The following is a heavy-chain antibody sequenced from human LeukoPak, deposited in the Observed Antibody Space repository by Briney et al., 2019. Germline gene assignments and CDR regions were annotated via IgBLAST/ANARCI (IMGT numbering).Heavy chain of an antibody. CDR2: ISWNSGSI. Sequence: GGSLRLSCAASGFTFDDYAMHWVRQAPGKGLEWVSGISWNSGSIGYADSVKGRFTISRDNAKNSLYLQMNSLRAEDTSVYFCARLSYWVFEIWGQGTMVTVSS. D-gene: IGHD2-21*01. J-gene: IGHJ3*02. V-gene: IGHV3-9*01. CDR1: GFTFDDYA. CDR3: ARLSYWVFEI.